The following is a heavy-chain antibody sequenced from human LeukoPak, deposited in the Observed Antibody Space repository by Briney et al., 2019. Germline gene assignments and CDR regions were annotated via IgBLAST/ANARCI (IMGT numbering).Heavy chain of an antibody. D-gene: IGHD6-19*01. CDR3: ARDLSGWYQY. CDR1: GGSISSSSYY. V-gene: IGHV4-39*07. J-gene: IGHJ4*02. Sequence: KTSETLSLTCTVSGGSISSSSYYWGWIRQPPGKGLEWIGSIYYSGSTYYNPSLKSRVTISVDTSKNQFSLKLSSVTAADTAVYYCARDLSGWYQYWGQGTLVTVSS. CDR2: IYYSGST.